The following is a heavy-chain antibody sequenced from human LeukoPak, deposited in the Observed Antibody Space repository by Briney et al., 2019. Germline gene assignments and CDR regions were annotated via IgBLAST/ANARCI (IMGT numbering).Heavy chain of an antibody. J-gene: IGHJ6*02. CDR2: IYYSGST. CDR3: ARVRGYSYGYGMDV. D-gene: IGHD5-18*01. CDR1: GGSISSYY. V-gene: IGHV4-59*01. Sequence: SETLSLTCTVSGGSISSYYWSWIRQPPGKGLEWIGYIYYSGSTNYNPSLKSRVTTSVDTSKNQFSLKLSSVTAADTAVYYCARVRGYSYGYGMDVWGQGTTVTVSS.